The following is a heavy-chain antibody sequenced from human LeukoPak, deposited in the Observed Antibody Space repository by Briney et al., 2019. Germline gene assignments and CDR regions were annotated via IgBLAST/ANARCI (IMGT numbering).Heavy chain of an antibody. D-gene: IGHD3-9*01. CDR3: ARSLVGNWFDP. V-gene: IGHV3-48*01. J-gene: IGHJ5*02. Sequence: GGSLRLSCAASGFTFSSYSVNWVRQAPGKGLEWVSYISSSSSTIYYADSVKGRFTISRDNAKNSLYLQMNSLRAEDTAVYYCARSLVGNWFDPWGQGTLVTVSS. CDR2: ISSSSSTI. CDR1: GFTFSSYS.